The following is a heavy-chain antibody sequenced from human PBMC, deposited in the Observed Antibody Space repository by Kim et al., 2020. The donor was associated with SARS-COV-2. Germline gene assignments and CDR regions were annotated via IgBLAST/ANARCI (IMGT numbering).Heavy chain of an antibody. CDR2: IRNTGST. D-gene: IGHD2-15*01. Sequence: SETLSLTCTVSGDSISSPGHYWTWLRQHTGKGLEWIAYIRNTGSTYYNPSLKSRVTISGDTSKNQVSLNLSSVTAEDTAMYYCARVQDGVAAAFTWGQGTMVTVSS. V-gene: IGHV4-31*03. CDR3: ARVQDGVAAAFT. J-gene: IGHJ4*03. CDR1: GDSISSPGHY.